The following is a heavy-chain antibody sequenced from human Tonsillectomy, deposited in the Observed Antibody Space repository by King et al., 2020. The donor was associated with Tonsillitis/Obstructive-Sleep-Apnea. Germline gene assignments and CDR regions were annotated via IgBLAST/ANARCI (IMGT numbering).Heavy chain of an antibody. CDR1: GFKFSSYA. Sequence: VQLVESGGGVVQPGRSLRLSCAASGFKFSSYALHWVRQAPGKGLEWVSFISYDGSNKYYADSVKGRFTITRDSSKNTLYLQMNSLRVEDTAVYYCARSIQGWHYFDYRGQGTLVTVS. CDR3: ARSIQGWHYFDY. V-gene: IGHV3-30*04. J-gene: IGHJ4*02. D-gene: IGHD6-19*01. CDR2: ISYDGSNK.